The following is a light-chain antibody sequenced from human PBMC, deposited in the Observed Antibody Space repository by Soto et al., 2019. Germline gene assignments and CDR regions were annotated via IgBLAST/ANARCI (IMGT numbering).Light chain of an antibody. Sequence: DIQMTQSPSYVSAFVGDRVAITCRASHDIARWLAWYQQQPGKAPRLLIYAASSLQSGVPTRFSGSGSGTDFALPITNLQPEASAVYYWQQVKGFPITRGGGTKV. CDR1: HDIARW. J-gene: IGKJ4*01. CDR3: QQVKGFPIT. CDR2: AAS. V-gene: IGKV1-12*01.